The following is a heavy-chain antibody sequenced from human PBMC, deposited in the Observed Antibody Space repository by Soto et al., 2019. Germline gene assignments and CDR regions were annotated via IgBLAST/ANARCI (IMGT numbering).Heavy chain of an antibody. CDR2: IGAYNGNT. D-gene: IGHD3-9*01. J-gene: IGHJ3*02. Sequence: QVPLVQSGAEVEKPGASVRISCKASGYTFTTYGVSWVRQAPGQGLEWMGWIGAYNGNTNFAQNLQGRVTMTTDTATITAYMELRSLRSDDTAVYYCAIDPGYYPDAFDIWGQGTVVTVSS. V-gene: IGHV1-18*01. CDR3: AIDPGYYPDAFDI. CDR1: GYTFTTYG.